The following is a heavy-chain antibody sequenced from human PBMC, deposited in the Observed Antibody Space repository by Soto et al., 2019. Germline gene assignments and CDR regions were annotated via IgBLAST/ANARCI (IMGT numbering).Heavy chain of an antibody. CDR1: GYTFTSYA. D-gene: IGHD3-9*01. CDR3: ARERYDILTGPPDAFDI. Sequence: ASVKVSCKASGYTFTSYAMHWVRQAPGQRLEWMGWINAGNGNTKYSQKFQGRVTITRDTSASTAYMELSSLRSEDTAVYYCARERYDILTGPPDAFDIWGQGTMVTVS. CDR2: INAGNGNT. V-gene: IGHV1-3*01. J-gene: IGHJ3*02.